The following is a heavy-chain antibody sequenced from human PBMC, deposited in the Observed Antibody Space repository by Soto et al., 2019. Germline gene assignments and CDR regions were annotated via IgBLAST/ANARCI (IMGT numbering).Heavy chain of an antibody. Sequence: PSETLSLTCAVYGGAFSGYYWSSIRQPPGRGLEWVGEINHSASTNYNPSLMNRVTISVDTFKNQFSLKLCSVPAADPAVYYFARCMQRFENWGQGALVKVSS. J-gene: IGHJ4*02. CDR2: INHSAST. CDR3: ARCMQRFEN. V-gene: IGHV4-34*01. D-gene: IGHD4-17*01. CDR1: GGAFSGYY.